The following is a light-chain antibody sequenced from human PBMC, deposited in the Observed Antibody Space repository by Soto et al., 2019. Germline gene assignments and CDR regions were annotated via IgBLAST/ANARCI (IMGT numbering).Light chain of an antibody. CDR2: ATS. Sequence: DIQMTQSPSSLSASVGDRVTITCRASQSISRNINWYQQKAGKDPRLLIYATSNLQSGVPSRFSGSGSGTDFTLTISSLQPEDFATYYCLQTYSTPPITFGQGTKVDIK. CDR3: LQTYSTPPIT. J-gene: IGKJ1*01. V-gene: IGKV1-39*01. CDR1: QSISRN.